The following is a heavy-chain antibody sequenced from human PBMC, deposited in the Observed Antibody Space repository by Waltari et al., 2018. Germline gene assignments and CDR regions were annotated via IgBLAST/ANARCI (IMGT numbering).Heavy chain of an antibody. V-gene: IGHV3-33*01. CDR1: GFPFSSFG. J-gene: IGHJ4*02. Sequence: QVQLVASGGGVVQPGRSLGPSCAASGFPFSSFGMHWVRQAPGKGVERVAVIWYDGSNKYYADSVKGRFTISRDNSKNTLYLQMNSLRAEDTAVYYCARDDVVYCSGGSCSLLDYWGQGTLVTVSS. CDR3: ARDDVVYCSGGSCSLLDY. CDR2: IWYDGSNK. D-gene: IGHD2-15*01.